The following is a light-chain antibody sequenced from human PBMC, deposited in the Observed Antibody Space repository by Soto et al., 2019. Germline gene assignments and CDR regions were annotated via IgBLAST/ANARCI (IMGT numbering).Light chain of an antibody. CDR1: SSDVGGYND. Sequence: QSALTQPPSASGSPGQSVTISCTGTSSDVGGYNDVSWYQQHPGKAPKLMIYEVSKRPSGVPDRFSGSKSGNTASLTVSGLQAEDEADYYCSSYAGNNNLVFGTGTKVT. CDR3: SSYAGNNNLV. V-gene: IGLV2-8*01. J-gene: IGLJ1*01. CDR2: EVS.